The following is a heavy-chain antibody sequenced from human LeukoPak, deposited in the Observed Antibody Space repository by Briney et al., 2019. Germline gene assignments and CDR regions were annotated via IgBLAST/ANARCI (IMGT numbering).Heavy chain of an antibody. J-gene: IGHJ1*01. Sequence: ASVKVSCKASGYMFTSYGISWVRQAPGQGLEWMAWISAYNGNTNYAQKLQGRVTMTTDTSTTTAYMELRSLRSDDTAVYYCARVRRIAAAGAEYFQHWGQGTLVTVSS. CDR3: ARVRRIAAAGAEYFQH. CDR1: GYMFTSYG. CDR2: ISAYNGNT. D-gene: IGHD6-13*01. V-gene: IGHV1-18*01.